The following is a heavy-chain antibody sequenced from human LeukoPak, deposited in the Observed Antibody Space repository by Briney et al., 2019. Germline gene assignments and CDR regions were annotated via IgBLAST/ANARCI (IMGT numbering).Heavy chain of an antibody. Sequence: GGSLRLSCAASGFTFSSYSMNWVRQAPGKGLEWVSSISGSSYIYYADSVKGRFTISRDNAKNSLYLQMNSLRAEDTAVYYCAREVVVRGVIIRSYYFDYWGQGTLVTVSS. CDR1: GFTFSSYS. CDR3: AREVVVRGVIIRSYYFDY. D-gene: IGHD3-10*01. CDR2: ISGSSYI. J-gene: IGHJ4*02. V-gene: IGHV3-21*01.